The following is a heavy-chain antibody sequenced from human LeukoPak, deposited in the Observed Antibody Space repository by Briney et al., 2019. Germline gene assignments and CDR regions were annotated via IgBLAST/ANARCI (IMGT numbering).Heavy chain of an antibody. V-gene: IGHV3-21*04. Sequence: SGGSLRLSCVASGFTFSTFAMIWVRQPPGKGLEWVSSIFPSGGEIHYADSVRGRFTISRDNAKNSLYLQMNSLRAEDTALYYCARDPFDSRQGNFDYWGQGTLVTVSS. CDR2: IFPSGGEI. D-gene: IGHD3-22*01. CDR3: ARDPFDSRQGNFDY. CDR1: GFTFSTFA. J-gene: IGHJ4*02.